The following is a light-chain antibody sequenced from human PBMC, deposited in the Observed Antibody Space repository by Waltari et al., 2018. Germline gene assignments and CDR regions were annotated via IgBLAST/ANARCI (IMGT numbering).Light chain of an antibody. CDR3: YQHSSGYT. CDR1: QSVSSY. Sequence: VILTQSPVTLSLSPGERATLSCRASQSVSSYLAWYQQKPGQAPRLLIYGASSRATGIPDRFSGSGSGTDFTLTISSLEPEDVGVYHCYQHSSGYTFGPGTKLDIK. J-gene: IGKJ3*01. V-gene: IGKV3-11*01. CDR2: GAS.